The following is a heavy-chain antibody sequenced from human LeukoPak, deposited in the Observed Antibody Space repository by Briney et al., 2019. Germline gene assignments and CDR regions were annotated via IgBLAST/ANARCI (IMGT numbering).Heavy chain of an antibody. Sequence: ASVKVSCKASGYTFTSYAIHWVRQAPGQRLDGMGWINIGSGNTKSKEKFQGRDTLTRDPSASTAYLEMSRLTSDNMAVYYCARPLGPGGWEPELYFAYWGQGTLVTVYS. V-gene: IGHV1-3*04. CDR1: GYTFTSYA. CDR2: INIGSGNT. CDR3: ARPLGPGGWEPELYFAY. J-gene: IGHJ4*02. D-gene: IGHD1-26*01.